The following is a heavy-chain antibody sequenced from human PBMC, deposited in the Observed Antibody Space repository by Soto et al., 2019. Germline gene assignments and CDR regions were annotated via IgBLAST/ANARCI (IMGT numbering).Heavy chain of an antibody. J-gene: IGHJ6*02. CDR3: TREMGSYFNYGMDV. CDR2: VNPNSGGT. V-gene: IGHV1-2*04. CDR1: GYTFTDYY. D-gene: IGHD2-8*01. Sequence: ASVKVSCKASGYTFTDYYMHWLRQAPGQGLERMGWVNPNSGGTKYAQRFQEWVTMTTDTAINTAYMELRRLKSGDTAVYYCTREMGSYFNYGMDVWGQGTTVTVSS.